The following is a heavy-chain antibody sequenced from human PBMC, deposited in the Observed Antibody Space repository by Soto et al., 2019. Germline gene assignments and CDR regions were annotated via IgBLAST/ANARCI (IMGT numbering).Heavy chain of an antibody. Sequence: GASVKVSCKASGGTFSSYAISWVRQAPGQGLEWMGGIIPIFGTTNYAQKFQGRVTITADKSTSTAYMELSSLRSEDTAVYYCARRSVPLRSNTGFDPWGQGTLVTVSS. V-gene: IGHV1-69*06. CDR2: IIPIFGTT. CDR3: ARRSVPLRSNTGFDP. D-gene: IGHD3-3*01. CDR1: GGTFSSYA. J-gene: IGHJ5*02.